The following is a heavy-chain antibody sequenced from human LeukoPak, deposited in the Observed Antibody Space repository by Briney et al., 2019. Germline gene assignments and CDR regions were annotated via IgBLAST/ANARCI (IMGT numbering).Heavy chain of an antibody. Sequence: SETLSLTCAVYGGSFSGYYWSWIRQPPGKGLEWIGEINHSGSTNYNPSHKSRVTISVDTSKNQFSLKLSSVTAADTAVYYCARPDCSSTSCYTSGYNWFDPWGQGTLVTVSS. CDR2: INHSGST. D-gene: IGHD2-2*02. J-gene: IGHJ5*02. V-gene: IGHV4-34*01. CDR1: GGSFSGYY. CDR3: ARPDCSSTSCYTSGYNWFDP.